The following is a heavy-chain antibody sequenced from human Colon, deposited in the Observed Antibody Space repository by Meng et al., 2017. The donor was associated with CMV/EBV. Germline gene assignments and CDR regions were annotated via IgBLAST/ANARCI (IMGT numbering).Heavy chain of an antibody. Sequence: SCKASGYTFDNYYMHWVRRAPGQGLEWMVIINPISGSTTYAQKFRGTVTVTRDTSTSTVYMELSSLRSEDTAVYYCARGSFYDKPDFWGQGTLVTVSS. CDR1: GYTFDNYY. CDR3: ARGSFYDKPDF. V-gene: IGHV1-46*02. J-gene: IGHJ4*02. D-gene: IGHD2/OR15-2a*01. CDR2: INPISGST.